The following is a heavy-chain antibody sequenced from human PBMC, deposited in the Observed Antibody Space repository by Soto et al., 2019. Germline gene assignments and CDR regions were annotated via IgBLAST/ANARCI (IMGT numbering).Heavy chain of an antibody. V-gene: IGHV3-21*01. CDR2: ISSSSSYI. D-gene: IGHD3-22*01. Sequence: GGSLRLSCAASGFTFSSYSMNWVRQAPGKGLEWVSSISSSSSYIYYADSVKGRFTISRDNAKNSLYLQMNSLRAEDTAVYYCARAFYYDSTGYYYEENAFDIWGQGTMVTV. CDR1: GFTFSSYS. CDR3: ARAFYYDSTGYYYEENAFDI. J-gene: IGHJ3*02.